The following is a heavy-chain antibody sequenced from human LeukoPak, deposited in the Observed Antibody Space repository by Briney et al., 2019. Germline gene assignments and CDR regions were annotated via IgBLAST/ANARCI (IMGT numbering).Heavy chain of an antibody. D-gene: IGHD3-10*01. Sequence: SETLSLTCIVSGGSINNYYWNWIRQPAGQGLEWIGRIYTSGSTNYNPSLKSRVTMSVDTSKNQFSLKLRSVTAAGTAVYYCAKSNGYGLIDIWGQGTMVTVSS. CDR2: IYTSGST. J-gene: IGHJ3*02. V-gene: IGHV4-4*07. CDR3: AKSNGYGLIDI. CDR1: GGSINNYY.